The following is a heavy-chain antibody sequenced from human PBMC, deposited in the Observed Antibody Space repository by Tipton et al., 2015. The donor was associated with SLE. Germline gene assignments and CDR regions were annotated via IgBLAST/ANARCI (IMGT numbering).Heavy chain of an antibody. CDR1: GFTFSSYA. CDR3: AKKGAPQHDYGDYDY. V-gene: IGHV3-23*01. J-gene: IGHJ4*02. Sequence: SLRLSCAASGFTFSSYAMSWVRQAPGKGLEWVSAISGSGGSTYYADSVKGRLTISRDNSKNTLYLQMNSLRAEDTAVYYCAKKGAPQHDYGDYDYWGQGILVTVSS. D-gene: IGHD4-17*01. CDR2: ISGSGGST.